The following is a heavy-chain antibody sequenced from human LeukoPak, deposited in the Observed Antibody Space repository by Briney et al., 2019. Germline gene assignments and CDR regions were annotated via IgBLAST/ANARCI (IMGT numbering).Heavy chain of an antibody. D-gene: IGHD3-16*01. CDR2: INNDGSIT. V-gene: IGHV3-74*01. J-gene: IGHJ4*02. Sequence: PGGSLRLSCAASGFTFSSYWMHWVREDPGKGLVWVSHINNDGSITNYADSVKGRFTISRDNAENTLYLQINRLSAEDTAVYYCAKDVMITFGPVMAPPFDYWGQGTLVTVSS. CDR1: GFTFSSYW. CDR3: AKDVMITFGPVMAPPFDY.